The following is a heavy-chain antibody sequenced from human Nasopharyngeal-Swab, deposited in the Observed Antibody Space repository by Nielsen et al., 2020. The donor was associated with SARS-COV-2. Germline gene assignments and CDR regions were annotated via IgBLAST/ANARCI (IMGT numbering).Heavy chain of an antibody. Sequence: SETLSLTCTVSGGSISSSSYYWGWIRQPPGKGLEWIGSIYYSGSTYYNPSLKSRVTISVDTSKSQFSLKLSSVTAADTAVYYCARFPTGSYYHRRGGFDYWGQGTLVTVSS. D-gene: IGHD1-26*01. J-gene: IGHJ4*02. CDR3: ARFPTGSYYHRRGGFDY. CDR2: IYYSGST. V-gene: IGHV4-39*01. CDR1: GGSISSSSYY.